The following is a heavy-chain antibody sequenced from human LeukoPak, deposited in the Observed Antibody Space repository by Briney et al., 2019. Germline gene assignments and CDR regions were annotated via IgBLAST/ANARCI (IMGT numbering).Heavy chain of an antibody. J-gene: IGHJ6*02. V-gene: IGHV4-59*01. Sequence: PSETLSLTCTVSGGSISSYYWNWIRQPPGKGLEWIGYSYYSGSTNYNPSLKSRVTISVDTSKNQFSLKLSSVTAADTAVYYCARDLYYDSSGYLYYYYYYGMDVWGQGTTVTVSS. D-gene: IGHD3-22*01. CDR2: SYYSGST. CDR3: ARDLYYDSSGYLYYYYYYGMDV. CDR1: GGSISSYY.